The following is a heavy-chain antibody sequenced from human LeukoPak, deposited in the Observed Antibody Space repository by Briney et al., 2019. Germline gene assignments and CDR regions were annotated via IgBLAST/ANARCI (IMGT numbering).Heavy chain of an antibody. D-gene: IGHD3-22*01. CDR1: GGSISNYF. J-gene: IGHJ4*02. Sequence: SETLSLTCTVSGGSISNYFWSWIRQPPGKGLEWIGEINHSGSTNYNPSLKSRVTISVDTSKNQFSLKLSSVTAADTAVYYCARYYYDSSVWGQGTLVTVSS. CDR3: ARYYYDSSV. CDR2: INHSGST. V-gene: IGHV4-34*01.